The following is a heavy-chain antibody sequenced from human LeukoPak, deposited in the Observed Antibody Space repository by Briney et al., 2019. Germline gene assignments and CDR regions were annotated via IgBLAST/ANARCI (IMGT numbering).Heavy chain of an antibody. D-gene: IGHD2-2*02. V-gene: IGHV3-30-3*01. J-gene: IGHJ6*02. CDR3: AREPPYCSSTSCYSGSYYYYYYGMDV. CDR1: GFTFSSYA. Sequence: GGSLRLSCAASGFTFSSYAMHWVRQAPGKGLEWVAVISYGGSNKYYADSVKGRFTISRDNSKNTLYLQMNSLRAEDTAVYYCAREPPYCSSTSCYSGSYYYYYYGMDVWGQGTTVTVSS. CDR2: ISYGGSNK.